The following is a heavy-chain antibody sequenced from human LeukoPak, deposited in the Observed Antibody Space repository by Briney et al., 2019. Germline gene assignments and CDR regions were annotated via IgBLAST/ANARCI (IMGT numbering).Heavy chain of an antibody. V-gene: IGHV3-53*01. CDR3: AREYPSAYYFDY. J-gene: IGHJ4*02. CDR1: GFTVSSNY. D-gene: IGHD2-2*01. CDR2: IYSGGST. Sequence: GGSLRLSCAASGFTVSSNYMSWVSQAPGKGLEWVSVIYSGGSTYYADSVKGRFTISRDNSKNTLYLQMNSLRAEDTAVYYCAREYPSAYYFDYWGQGTLVTVSS.